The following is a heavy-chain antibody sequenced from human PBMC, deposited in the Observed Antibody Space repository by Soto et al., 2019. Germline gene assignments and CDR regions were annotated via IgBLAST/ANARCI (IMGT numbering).Heavy chain of an antibody. CDR3: ASYFCSSTSCYPGRR. V-gene: IGHV3-11*01. Sequence: GGSLRLSCAASGFTFSDYYMSWIRQAPGKGLEWVSYISSSGSTIYYADSVKGRFTISRDNAKNSLYLQMNSLRAEDTAVYYCASYFCSSTSCYPGRRWGQGTLVTVSS. J-gene: IGHJ4*02. CDR2: ISSSGSTI. CDR1: GFTFSDYY. D-gene: IGHD2-2*01.